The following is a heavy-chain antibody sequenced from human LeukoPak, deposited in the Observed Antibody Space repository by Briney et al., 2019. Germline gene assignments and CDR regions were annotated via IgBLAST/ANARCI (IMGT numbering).Heavy chain of an antibody. CDR3: ARLTYSKRSYHFDS. CDR2: RYTSGST. J-gene: IGHJ4*02. Sequence: SETLSLTCSVSGGSINSYYWSWIRQPPGKGLEWIGYRYTSGSTNYNPSLKSRVTISVDTSKNQIPLKLLSVTAEDTAAYYCARLTYSKRSYHFDSWGPGTLVTVSS. V-gene: IGHV4-4*09. D-gene: IGHD6-13*01. CDR1: GGSINSYY.